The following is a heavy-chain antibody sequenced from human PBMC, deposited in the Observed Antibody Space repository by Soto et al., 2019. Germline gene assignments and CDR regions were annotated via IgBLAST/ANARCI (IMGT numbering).Heavy chain of an antibody. V-gene: IGHV3-72*01. CDR1: GFTFIDHY. J-gene: IGHJ4*02. CDR3: ARELMTTVTYFDY. Sequence: GSLRLSCAASGFTFIDHYMDWFRQSAFKGLEWVGRTRNKANSYTTEYAASVKGRFIISRDDSKNSLYLQMNSLKTEDTAVYYCARELMTTVTYFDYWGQGTLVTVSS. D-gene: IGHD4-17*01. CDR2: TRNKANSYTT.